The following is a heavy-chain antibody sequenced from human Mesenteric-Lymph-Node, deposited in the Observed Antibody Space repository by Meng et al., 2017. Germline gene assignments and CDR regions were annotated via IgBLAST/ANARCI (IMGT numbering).Heavy chain of an antibody. CDR2: ISNDGNKK. J-gene: IGHJ4*02. CDR1: GFTFSSYS. V-gene: IGHV3-30*04. CDR3: ARGLGYDSNGRSLAFDY. D-gene: IGHD3-22*01. Sequence: GESLKISCAASGFTFSSYSMHWVRQAPGKGLEWVAGISNDGNKKYYADSVKGRLTISRDSSENTVYLQMDSLRFEDTADYFCARGLGYDSNGRSLAFDYWGQGTPVTVSS.